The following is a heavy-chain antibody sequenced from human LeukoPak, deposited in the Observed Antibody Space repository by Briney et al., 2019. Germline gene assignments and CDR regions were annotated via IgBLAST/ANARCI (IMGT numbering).Heavy chain of an antibody. V-gene: IGHV3-53*01. CDR1: GFTVSSDY. CDR2: IYSGGKI. CDR3: ARGQSDGPRFDP. D-gene: IGHD5-24*01. J-gene: IGHJ5*02. Sequence: PGGSLRLSCAASGFTVSSDYMSWVRQAPGKGLEWVSVIYSGGKIYYADSVKGRFTISRDNSKNTLYLQMSSLRAEDTAVYHCARGQSDGPRFDPWGQGTLVTVSS.